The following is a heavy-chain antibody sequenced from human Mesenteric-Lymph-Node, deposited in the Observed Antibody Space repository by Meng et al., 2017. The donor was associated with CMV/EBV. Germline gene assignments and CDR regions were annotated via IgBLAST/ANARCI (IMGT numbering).Heavy chain of an antibody. V-gene: IGHV1-2*02. CDR1: GYTFTGFY. J-gene: IGHJ4*02. Sequence: ASVKVSCKASGYTFTGFYIHWVRQAPGQGLEWMGWTNPNSGVTNYAQKFQGRVTMTTDTSTNTVYMDLRSLRSDDTALYYCARDSSWGALEYWGQGALVTVSS. D-gene: IGHD6-13*01. CDR2: TNPNSGVT. CDR3: ARDSSWGALEY.